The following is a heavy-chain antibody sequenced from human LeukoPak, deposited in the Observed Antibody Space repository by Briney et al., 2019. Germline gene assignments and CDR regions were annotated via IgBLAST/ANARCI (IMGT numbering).Heavy chain of an antibody. Sequence: QPGGSLRLSCAASGFTFSSYAMHWVRQAPGKGLEWVAVISYDGSNKYYADSVKGRFTISRDNSKNTLYLQMNSLRAEDTAVYYCAKDSTYGAVKDYYMDVWGKGTTVTVSS. D-gene: IGHD4-17*01. V-gene: IGHV3-30-3*01. CDR3: AKDSTYGAVKDYYMDV. CDR1: GFTFSSYA. J-gene: IGHJ6*03. CDR2: ISYDGSNK.